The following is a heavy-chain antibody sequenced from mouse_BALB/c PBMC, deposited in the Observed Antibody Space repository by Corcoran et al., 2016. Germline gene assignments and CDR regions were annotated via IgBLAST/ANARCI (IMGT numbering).Heavy chain of an antibody. D-gene: IGHD3-1*01. CDR3: ARWHSPMDY. V-gene: IGHV14-3*02. Sequence: EVQLQQSGAELVKPWASVKLSCTASGFNIKDTYMHWVKQRPEQGLEWIGRFDPANGNTKYDPKFQGKANITADTSSNTAYLQLSSLTSEDTAVYYCARWHSPMDYWGQGTSGIVSS. J-gene: IGHJ4*01. CDR1: GFNIKDTY. CDR2: FDPANGNT.